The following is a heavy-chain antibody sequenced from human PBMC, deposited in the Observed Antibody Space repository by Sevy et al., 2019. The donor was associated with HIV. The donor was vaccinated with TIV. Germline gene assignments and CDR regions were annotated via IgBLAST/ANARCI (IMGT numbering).Heavy chain of an antibody. Sequence: SETLSLTCAVYGGSFSGYYWSWIRQPPGKGLEWIGYIYYSGSTNYNPSLKSRVTISVDTSKNQFSLKLSSVTAADTAVYYCARETGNCSGGSCYSPWYYYYGMDVWGQGTTVTVSS. CDR3: ARETGNCSGGSCYSPWYYYYGMDV. CDR2: IYYSGST. J-gene: IGHJ6*02. D-gene: IGHD2-15*01. CDR1: GGSFSGYY. V-gene: IGHV4-59*01.